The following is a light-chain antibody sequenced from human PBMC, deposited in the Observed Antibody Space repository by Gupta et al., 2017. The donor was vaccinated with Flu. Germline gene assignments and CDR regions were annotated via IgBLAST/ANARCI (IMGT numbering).Light chain of an antibody. Sequence: QSVLTQPPSASGTPGQWVTISCSGSSSNIGSNYVYWYQQLQGTAPKLPIYIPNQRPSGVPDRISSSKSGTSASPAISGLRSEDEADDYCAAWDDSINRWVFGGGTKVTVL. CDR1: SSNIGSNY. CDR2: IPN. J-gene: IGLJ3*02. V-gene: IGLV1-47*02. CDR3: AAWDDSINRWV.